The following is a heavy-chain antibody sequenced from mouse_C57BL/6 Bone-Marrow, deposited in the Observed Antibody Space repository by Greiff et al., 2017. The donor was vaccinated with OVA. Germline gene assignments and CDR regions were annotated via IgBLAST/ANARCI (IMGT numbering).Heavy chain of an antibody. CDR1: GFTFSSYA. CDR3: ARDEGLHHGFAY. CDR2: ISDGGSYT. Sequence: EVQLVESGGGLVKPGGSLKLSCAASGFTFSSYAMSWVRQTPEKSLEWVATISDGGSYTYYPDNVKGRFTISRDNAKNNLYLQMSHLKSEDTAMYYCARDEGLHHGFAYWGQGTLVTVSA. V-gene: IGHV5-4*01. D-gene: IGHD3-1*01. J-gene: IGHJ3*01.